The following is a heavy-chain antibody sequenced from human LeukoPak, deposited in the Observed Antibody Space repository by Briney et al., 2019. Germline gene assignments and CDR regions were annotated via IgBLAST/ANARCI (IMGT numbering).Heavy chain of an antibody. J-gene: IGHJ6*03. D-gene: IGHD6-19*01. CDR2: INPSGGST. CDR3: ARVYSSGWFHYYYYYMDV. V-gene: IGHV1-46*01. CDR1: GYTFASYY. Sequence: HRASVKVSCKASGYTFASYYMHWVRQAPGQGLERMGIINPSGGSTSYAQKFQGRVTMTRDMSTSTVYMELSSLRSEDTAVYYCARVYSSGWFHYYYYYMDVWGKGTTVTISS.